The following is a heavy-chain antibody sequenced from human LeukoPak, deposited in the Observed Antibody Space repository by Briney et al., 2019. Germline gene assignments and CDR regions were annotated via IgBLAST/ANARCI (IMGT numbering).Heavy chain of an antibody. V-gene: IGHV3-23*01. J-gene: IGHJ4*02. CDR3: EGSTSWYYFDY. CDR2: ISGSGGST. Sequence: QAGGSLRLSCAASGFTFSSYAMSWVRQAPGKGLEWVSSISGSGGSTCHADSVKGRFTISRDNSKNTLYLQMNSLRAEDTAVYYCEGSTSWYYFDYWGQGTLVTVSS. CDR1: GFTFSSYA. D-gene: IGHD2-2*01.